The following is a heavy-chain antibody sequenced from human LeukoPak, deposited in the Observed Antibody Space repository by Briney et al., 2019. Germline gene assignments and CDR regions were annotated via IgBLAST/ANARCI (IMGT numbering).Heavy chain of an antibody. J-gene: IGHJ1*01. CDR2: IKNDGKIT. CDR1: EFTFNNYW. D-gene: IGHD3-3*01. CDR3: LLIILGGSSQH. V-gene: IGHV3-74*01. Sequence: GGSLRLSCAASEFTFNNYWMHWVRQAPGKGLVWVSRIKNDGKITTYADSVKGRFTTSRDNAKNTFYLQMNSLRVEDTAVYYCLLIILGGSSQHWGQGTLVTVSS.